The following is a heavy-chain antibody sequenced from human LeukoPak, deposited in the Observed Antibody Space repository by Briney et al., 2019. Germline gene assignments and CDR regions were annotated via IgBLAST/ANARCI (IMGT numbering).Heavy chain of an antibody. CDR2: IYYSGST. D-gene: IGHD3-22*01. CDR1: GGSISSSSYY. Sequence: SETLSLTCTVSGGSISSSSYYWGWIRQPPGKGLEWIGSIYYSGSTYYNPSPKSRVTISVDTSKNQFSLKLSSVTAADTAVYYCARVVVIAGYFDYWGQGTLVTVSS. CDR3: ARVVVIAGYFDY. J-gene: IGHJ4*02. V-gene: IGHV4-39*01.